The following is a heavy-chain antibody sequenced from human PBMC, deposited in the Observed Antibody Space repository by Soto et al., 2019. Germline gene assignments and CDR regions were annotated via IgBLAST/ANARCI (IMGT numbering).Heavy chain of an antibody. V-gene: IGHV1-18*01. CDR3: ARDSPARWYYYDSSGANDAFDI. CDR2: ISAYNGNT. D-gene: IGHD3-22*01. CDR1: FYTFTLYG. J-gene: IGHJ3*02. Sequence: ASVGVSFQDSFYTFTLYGICWVRQAHVHGLEWMGWISAYNGNTNYAQKLQGRVTMTTDTSTSTAYMELRSLRSDDTAVYYCARDSPARWYYYDSSGANDAFDIWGQGTMVTVSS.